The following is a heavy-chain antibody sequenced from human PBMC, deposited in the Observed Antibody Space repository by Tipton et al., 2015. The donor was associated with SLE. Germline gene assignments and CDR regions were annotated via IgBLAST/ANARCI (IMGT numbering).Heavy chain of an antibody. CDR3: ARVWRYLSLNYCYYMDV. CDR2: IYTSGST. J-gene: IGHJ6*03. Sequence: TLSLTCTVSGGSISSHYWSWLRQPPGKGLEWIGYIYTSGSTNYKPPPTSRVTISVDTSKNQFSLKPRSGTAADTAVYYCARVWRYLSLNYCYYMDVWGKGTTVTVSS. V-gene: IGHV4-4*08. CDR1: GGSISSHY. D-gene: IGHD2-21*01.